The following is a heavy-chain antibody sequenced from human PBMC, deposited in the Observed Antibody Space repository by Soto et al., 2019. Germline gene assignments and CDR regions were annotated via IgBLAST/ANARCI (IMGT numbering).Heavy chain of an antibody. CDR2: INPNSGGT. J-gene: IGHJ6*02. D-gene: IGHD1-1*01. CDR3: ARVKRETGTNDYYYSGMDV. CDR1: GYTFTIYG. V-gene: IGHV1-2*04. Sequence: GASVEVSCKASGYTFTIYGISGVRQAPGQGLEWMGWINPNSGGTNYAQKFQGWVTMTRDTSISTAYMELSRLRSDDTAVYYCARVKRETGTNDYYYSGMDVWGQGTTVTVSS.